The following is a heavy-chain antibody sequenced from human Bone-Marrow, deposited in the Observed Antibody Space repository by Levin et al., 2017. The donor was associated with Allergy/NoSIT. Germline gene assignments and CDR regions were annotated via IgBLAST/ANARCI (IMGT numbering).Heavy chain of an antibody. J-gene: IGHJ6*02. CDR2: IYYSGST. CDR3: ARDNIVVVPAAILELRLGGMDV. Sequence: ASQTLSLTCTVSGGSISSGDYYWSWIRQPPGKGLEWIGYIYYSGSTYYNPSLKSRVTISVDTSKNQFSLKLSSVTAADTAVYYCARDNIVVVPAAILELRLGGMDVWGQGTTVTVSS. D-gene: IGHD2-2*01. V-gene: IGHV4-30-4*01. CDR1: GGSISSGDYY.